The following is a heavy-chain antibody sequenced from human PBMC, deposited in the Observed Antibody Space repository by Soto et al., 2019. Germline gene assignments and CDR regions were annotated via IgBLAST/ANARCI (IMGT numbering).Heavy chain of an antibody. D-gene: IGHD2-2*03. CDR2: INAGNGNT. CDR1: GYTFTSYA. CDR3: ARVGYCSSTSCYPILRPNMDV. Sequence: GASVKVSCKASGYTFTSYAMHLVRQAPGQRLEWMGWINAGNGNTKYSQKFQGRVTITRDTSASTAYMELSSLRSEDTAVYYCARVGYCSSTSCYPILRPNMDVWGKGTTVTVSS. V-gene: IGHV1-3*01. J-gene: IGHJ6*03.